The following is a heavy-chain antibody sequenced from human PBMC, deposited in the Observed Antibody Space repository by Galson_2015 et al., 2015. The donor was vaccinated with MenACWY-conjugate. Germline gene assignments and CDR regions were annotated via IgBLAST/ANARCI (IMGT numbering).Heavy chain of an antibody. CDR3: ARGPGGHSFSYRDYFDQ. V-gene: IGHV4-39*07. Sequence: ETLSLTCNVSGASIRDTNYYWGWIRQPPGKGLEWIGSLYYSGSTSDNPSLKGRVAISVGTSKNPCSLTLRSVTAADTAIYFCARGPGGHSFSYRDYFDQWGQGALVTVSS. CDR2: LYYSGST. CDR1: GASIRDTNYY. D-gene: IGHD5-18*01. J-gene: IGHJ4*02.